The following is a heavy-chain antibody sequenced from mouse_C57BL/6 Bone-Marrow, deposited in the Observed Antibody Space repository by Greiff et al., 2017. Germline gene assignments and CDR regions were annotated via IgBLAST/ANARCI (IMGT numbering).Heavy chain of an antibody. D-gene: IGHD2-4*01. J-gene: IGHJ4*01. CDR2: IHPNSGST. Sequence: QVQLQQPGAELVKPGASVKLSCKASGYTFTSYWMHWVKQRPGQGLEWIGMIHPNSGSTNYNEKFKSKATLTVDKSSSTACMQLSSLTSEDSAVYYCARKDDYDDCYAMDYWGQGTSVTVSS. V-gene: IGHV1-64*01. CDR3: ARKDDYDDCYAMDY. CDR1: GYTFTSYW.